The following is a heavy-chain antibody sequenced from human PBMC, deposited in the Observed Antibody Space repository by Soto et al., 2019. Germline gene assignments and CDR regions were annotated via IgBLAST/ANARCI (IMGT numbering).Heavy chain of an antibody. J-gene: IGHJ4*02. CDR1: GGAMSESF. D-gene: IGHD3-10*01. V-gene: IGHV4-59*01. CDR2: IYYLGST. CDR3: ARDGYDGSGSPYPDY. Sequence: SETLSLTCSVSGGAMSESFWSWIRQSPGKGLEWIGYIYYLGSTDYNPSLKSRVTISVDTSKRQFSLRLTSVTAADTAVYYCARDGYDGSGSPYPDYWCPGTQVTVSS.